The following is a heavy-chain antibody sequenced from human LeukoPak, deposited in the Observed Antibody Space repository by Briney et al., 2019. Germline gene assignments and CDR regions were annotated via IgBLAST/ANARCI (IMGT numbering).Heavy chain of an antibody. D-gene: IGHD6-19*01. CDR2: IDYSGGST. Sequence: GGSLRLSCTVSGFTLSSYEMSWIRPPPRKGLEWVSGIDYSGGSTYYADSVKGRVTISRDNSKNTLYLQLNSLSGDDTAVYYWARNNGWYGVSWGQGTLVTVSS. CDR3: ARNNGWYGVS. V-gene: IGHV3-23*01. J-gene: IGHJ4*02. CDR1: GFTLSSYE.